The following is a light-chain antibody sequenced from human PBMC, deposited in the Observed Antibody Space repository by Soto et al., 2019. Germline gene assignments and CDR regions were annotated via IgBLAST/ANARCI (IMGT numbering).Light chain of an antibody. V-gene: IGLV2-11*01. CDR1: SSDVGGYDF. CDR3: SSYAGSYILGV. Sequence: QSALAQPRSVSGSPGQSVTLSCTGTSSDVGGYDFVSWYQQYPGKAPKLIIFDVTERTSGVPDRFSGSKSGNSASLTISGLQAEDEADYYCSSYAGSYILGVFGGGTKLT. J-gene: IGLJ3*02. CDR2: DVT.